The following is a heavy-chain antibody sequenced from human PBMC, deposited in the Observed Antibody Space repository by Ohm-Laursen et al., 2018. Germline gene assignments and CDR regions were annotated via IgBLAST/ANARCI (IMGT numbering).Heavy chain of an antibody. CDR2: TYYRSKWHN. CDR3: ARENHGDFDLDY. D-gene: IGHD3-3*01. J-gene: IGHJ4*02. CDR1: GDSVSSNNAA. Sequence: SETLSLTCVISGDSVSSNNAAWDWIRQSPWRGLEWLGRTYYRSKWHNDYAVSVKSRIIINPDTSKNQFSLQLNSVTPEDTAIYYCARENHGDFDLDYWGQGTLVTVSS. V-gene: IGHV6-1*01.